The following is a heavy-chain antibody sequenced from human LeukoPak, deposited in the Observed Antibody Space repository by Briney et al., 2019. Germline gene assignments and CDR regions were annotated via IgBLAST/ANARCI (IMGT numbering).Heavy chain of an antibody. D-gene: IGHD3-22*01. Sequence: SETLSLTCAVYGGSFSGSYWSWIRQPPGKGLEWIGEINHSGSTNYNPSLKSRVTISVDTSKNQFSLKLSSVTAADTAVYYCARGHYYDSSGYFDYWGQGTLVTVSS. CDR2: INHSGST. CDR3: ARGHYYDSSGYFDY. V-gene: IGHV4-34*01. J-gene: IGHJ4*02. CDR1: GGSFSGSY.